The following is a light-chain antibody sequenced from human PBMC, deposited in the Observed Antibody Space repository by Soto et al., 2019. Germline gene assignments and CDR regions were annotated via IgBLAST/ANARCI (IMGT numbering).Light chain of an antibody. CDR3: QSYDSNLSVV. Sequence: QSALTQPPSVSGAPGQRVTISCTGSGSTIGAGYDVHWYQQLPGTAPKLLIYDNSNRPSGVPDRFSGSKSGTSASLAISGLQAEDEADYYCQSYDSNLSVVFGGGTKLTVL. J-gene: IGLJ2*01. V-gene: IGLV1-40*01. CDR2: DNS. CDR1: GSTIGAGYD.